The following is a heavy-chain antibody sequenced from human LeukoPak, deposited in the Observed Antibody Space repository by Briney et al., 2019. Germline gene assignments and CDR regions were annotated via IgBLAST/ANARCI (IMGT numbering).Heavy chain of an antibody. D-gene: IGHD3-22*01. J-gene: IGHJ4*02. V-gene: IGHV1-46*01. Sequence: ASVKVSCKTSGYSFSSYYMHWVRQAPGQGLEWMGVINPSGGSTSYAQKFQGRVTMTRDTSTSTVYMELSSLRSEDTAVYYCARRVSSGYSVDYWGQGTLVTVSS. CDR1: GYSFSSYY. CDR3: ARRVSSGYSVDY. CDR2: INPSGGST.